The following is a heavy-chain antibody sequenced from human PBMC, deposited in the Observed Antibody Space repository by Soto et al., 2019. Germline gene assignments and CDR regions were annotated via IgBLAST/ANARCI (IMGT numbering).Heavy chain of an antibody. CDR2: ISAYNGNT. CDR3: ARDPELELRPFLIHNWFDP. D-gene: IGHD1-7*01. Sequence: ASVKVSCKASGYTFTSYGISCVRQAPGQGLEWMGWISAYNGNTNYAQKLQGRVTMTTDTSTSTAYMELRSLRSDDTAVYYCARDPELELRPFLIHNWFDPWGQGTLVTVSS. V-gene: IGHV1-18*01. J-gene: IGHJ5*02. CDR1: GYTFTSYG.